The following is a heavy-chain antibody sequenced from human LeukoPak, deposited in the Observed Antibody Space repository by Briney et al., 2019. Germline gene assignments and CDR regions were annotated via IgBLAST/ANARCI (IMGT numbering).Heavy chain of an antibody. J-gene: IGHJ6*02. D-gene: IGHD3-22*01. CDR1: GFTFSSYG. Sequence: GGSLRLSCAASGFTFSSYGMHWVRQAPGKGLEWVAVISYDGSNKYYADSVKGRFTISRDNSKNTLYLQMNSLRAEDTAVYYCAKDLKAPYYYDSSGYSYGMDVWGQGTTVTVSS. V-gene: IGHV3-30*18. CDR3: AKDLKAPYYYDSSGYSYGMDV. CDR2: ISYDGSNK.